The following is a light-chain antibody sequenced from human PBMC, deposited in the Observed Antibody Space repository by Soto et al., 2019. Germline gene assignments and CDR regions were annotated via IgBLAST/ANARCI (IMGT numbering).Light chain of an antibody. CDR1: QSISSY. CDR3: QQSYSALQT. J-gene: IGKJ1*01. Sequence: DIQMTQSPSSLSASVGDRVTITCRASQSISSYLNWYQQKPGKAPKLLIYAASSLQSGVPSRISGSGSETDFTLTISSLQPEDFATYYCQQSYSALQTFGQGTKVEIK. V-gene: IGKV1-39*01. CDR2: AAS.